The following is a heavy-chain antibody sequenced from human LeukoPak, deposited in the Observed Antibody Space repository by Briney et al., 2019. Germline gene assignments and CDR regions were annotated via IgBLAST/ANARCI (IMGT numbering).Heavy chain of an antibody. V-gene: IGHV3-23*01. D-gene: IGHD3-22*01. Sequence: PGGSLRLSCAASGFTFSSYAMSWVRQAPGKGLKWVSAISGSGGSTYSADSVKGRFTISRDNSKNPLYLQMNSLRAEDTAVYYCASYDSSGYYYRPPLYFDFWGQGTLVTVSS. CDR2: ISGSGGST. J-gene: IGHJ4*02. CDR1: GFTFSSYA. CDR3: ASYDSSGYYYRPPLYFDF.